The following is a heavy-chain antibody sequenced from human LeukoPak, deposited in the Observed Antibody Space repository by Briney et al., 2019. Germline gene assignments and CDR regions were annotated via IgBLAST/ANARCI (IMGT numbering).Heavy chain of an antibody. CDR2: IYHSGST. V-gene: IGHV4-38-2*02. J-gene: IGHJ3*02. Sequence: SETLSLTCTVSGYSISSGSYWGWIRQPPGKGLEWIGSIYHSGSTYYNPSLKSRVTISVDTSKNQFSLKLSSVTAADTAVYYCARDHIVGATTRGARDDAFDIWGQGTMVTVSS. CDR1: GYSISSGSY. D-gene: IGHD1-26*01. CDR3: ARDHIVGATTRGARDDAFDI.